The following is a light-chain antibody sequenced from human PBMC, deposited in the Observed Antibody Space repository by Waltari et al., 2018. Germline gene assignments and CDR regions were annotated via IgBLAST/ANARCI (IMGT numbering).Light chain of an antibody. CDR1: SLRSYY. V-gene: IGLV3-19*01. Sequence: SSELTQDPAVSVALGQTVRITCQGDSLRSYYASWYQQKPGQAPVLVIYGKNNRPSGIPDRFSGSSSGNTASLTITGAQAEDEPDYYCNSRDSSGNPVVFGGGTKLTVL. CDR3: NSRDSSGNPVV. J-gene: IGLJ2*01. CDR2: GKN.